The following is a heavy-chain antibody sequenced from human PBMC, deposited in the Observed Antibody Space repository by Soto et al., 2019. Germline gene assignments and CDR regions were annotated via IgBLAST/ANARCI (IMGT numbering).Heavy chain of an antibody. Sequence: SETLSLTCSVSGASIRSGGFYWSWLRQSPGKGLEWIGHIYYTGSTFVSPSLKGRLTISLDTSKNQFSLDLGSVTAADTAMYYCARIEMASIKWGRGTLVTVSS. J-gene: IGHJ4*02. CDR3: ARIEMASIK. V-gene: IGHV4-31*03. CDR2: IYYTGST. D-gene: IGHD5-12*01. CDR1: GASIRSGGFY.